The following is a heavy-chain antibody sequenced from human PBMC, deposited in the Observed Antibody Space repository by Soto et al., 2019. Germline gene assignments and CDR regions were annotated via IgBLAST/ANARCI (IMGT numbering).Heavy chain of an antibody. Sequence: QITLKESGPTLVRPTQTLTLTCTFSGFSLSTSGVGVGWIRQPPGKALEWLALIYWDDDKRYSPSLKSRLTITKDTSKNQVVLTMTNMDPVDTATYYCALTPGTATTMIVVASGAFDIWGQGTMVTVSS. J-gene: IGHJ3*02. V-gene: IGHV2-5*02. CDR1: GFSLSTSGVG. CDR3: ALTPGTATTMIVVASGAFDI. CDR2: IYWDDDK. D-gene: IGHD3-22*01.